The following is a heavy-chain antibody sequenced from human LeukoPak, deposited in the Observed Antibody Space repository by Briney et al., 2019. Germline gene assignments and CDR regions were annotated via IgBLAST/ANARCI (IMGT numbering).Heavy chain of an antibody. J-gene: IGHJ4*02. CDR1: GFTFSGSA. V-gene: IGHV3-73*01. D-gene: IGHD5-12*01. CDR3: TFTPGYSGYDGGL. CDR2: IRSKANSYAT. Sequence: GGPLRLSCAASGFTFSGSAMHWVRQASGKGLEWVGRIRSKANSYATAYAASVKGRFTISRDDSKNTAYLQMNSLKTEDTAVYYCTFTPGYSGYDGGLWSQGTLVTVSS.